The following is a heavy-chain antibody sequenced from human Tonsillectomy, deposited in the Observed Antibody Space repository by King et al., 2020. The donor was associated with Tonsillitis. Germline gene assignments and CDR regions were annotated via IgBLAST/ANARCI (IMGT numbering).Heavy chain of an antibody. CDR1: GFTFSNCA. V-gene: IGHV1-58*01. CDR2: IVVGSGNT. J-gene: IGHJ2*01. Sequence: RQLVQSGPEVKKPGTSVKVSCKASGFTFSNCAVQWVRQARGQRLERIGWIVVGSGNTNYAQKFQERVTITRDMATSIAYMELSSLRSEDTAVYYCAAVYDYVWGTYRYFDLWGRGTLVTVSS. D-gene: IGHD3-16*02. CDR3: AAVYDYVWGTYRYFDL.